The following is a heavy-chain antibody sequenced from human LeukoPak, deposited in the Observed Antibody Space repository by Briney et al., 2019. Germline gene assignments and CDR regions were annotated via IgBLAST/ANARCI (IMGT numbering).Heavy chain of an antibody. V-gene: IGHV1-46*01. CDR2: INPSGGST. CDR3: ARGGYGDRIDY. CDR1: GYTFIRYY. D-gene: IGHD4-17*01. Sequence: GASVKVSCKASGYTFIRYYMHWVRQAPGQGLGWMGIINPSGGSTSYAQKFQGRVTMTSDTSTSTVYLELRRLRSEDTAVYYCARGGYGDRIDYWGQGTLVSVSS. J-gene: IGHJ4*02.